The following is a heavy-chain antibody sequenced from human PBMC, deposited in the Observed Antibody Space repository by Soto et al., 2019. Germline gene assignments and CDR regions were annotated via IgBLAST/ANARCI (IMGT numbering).Heavy chain of an antibody. CDR3: ARVRPDYYILSGYDY. V-gene: IGHV3-30*14. D-gene: IGHD3-9*01. CDR1: GFTFSSYA. CDR2: ISYDGSNK. J-gene: IGHJ4*02. Sequence: QVQLVESGGGVVQPGRSLRLSCAASGFTFSSYAMHWVRQAPGKGLEWVAVISYDGSNKYYADSVKGRFTISRDNSKNTLYLQMNSLRAEDTAVYYCARVRPDYYILSGYDYWGQGTLVTGSS.